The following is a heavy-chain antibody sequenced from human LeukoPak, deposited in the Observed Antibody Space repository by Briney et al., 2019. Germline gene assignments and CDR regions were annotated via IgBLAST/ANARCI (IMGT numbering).Heavy chain of an antibody. Sequence: GGSLSLSCAVSGFTLSSYAMSWVRQRAGKGLEWVSAISTSGNTYHAATVKGRFTISRDSSKNQLSLQMNSLRAGDAAVYYCAKAPVTTRSGAYCFPFDYWSQGTLVTDSS. J-gene: IGHJ4*02. D-gene: IGHD2-15*01. V-gene: IGHV3-23*01. CDR3: AKAPVTTRSGAYCFPFDY. CDR1: GFTLSSYA. CDR2: ISTSGNT.